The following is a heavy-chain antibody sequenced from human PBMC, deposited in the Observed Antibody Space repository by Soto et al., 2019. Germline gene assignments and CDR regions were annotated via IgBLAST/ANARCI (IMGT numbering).Heavy chain of an antibody. CDR1: GFTFSSHE. J-gene: IGHJ4*02. CDR3: ARGGVY. CDR2: ISGSGNIT. Sequence: LRLSCAASGFTFSSHEMNWVRQAPGKGLEWISYISGSGNITYYADSVKGRFTISRDNAQKSLYLQMNSLRVEDTAVYYCARGGVYWGQGTLVTVSS. D-gene: IGHD2-8*01. V-gene: IGHV3-48*03.